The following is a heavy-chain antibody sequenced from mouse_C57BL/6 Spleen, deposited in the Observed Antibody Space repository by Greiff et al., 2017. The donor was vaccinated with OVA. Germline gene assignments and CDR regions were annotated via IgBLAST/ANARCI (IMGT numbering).Heavy chain of an antibody. D-gene: IGHD2-5*01. V-gene: IGHV1-59*01. Sequence: QVQLQQPGAELVRPGTSVKLSCKASGYTFTSYWMHWVKQRPGQGLEWIGVIDPSGSYTNYNQKFKGKATLTVDTSSSTAYMQLSSLTSEDSAVYYCARSDYSNFDFDYWGQGTTLTVSS. J-gene: IGHJ2*01. CDR3: ARSDYSNFDFDY. CDR2: IDPSGSYT. CDR1: GYTFTSYW.